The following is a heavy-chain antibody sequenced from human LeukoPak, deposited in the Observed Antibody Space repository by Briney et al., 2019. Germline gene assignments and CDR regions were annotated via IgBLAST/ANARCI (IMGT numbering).Heavy chain of an antibody. J-gene: IGHJ4*02. D-gene: IGHD6-13*01. CDR3: ARGIAAAGSPFDY. CDR1: GYSMSRGYF. Sequence: SETLSLTCTVSGYSMSRGYFWGWIRQPPGKGLEWIASIFHSGSTFYNPSLKSRVTISVDSSKNQFSLKLSSVTAADTAVYYCARGIAAAGSPFDYWGQGTLVTVSS. CDR2: IFHSGST. V-gene: IGHV4-38-2*02.